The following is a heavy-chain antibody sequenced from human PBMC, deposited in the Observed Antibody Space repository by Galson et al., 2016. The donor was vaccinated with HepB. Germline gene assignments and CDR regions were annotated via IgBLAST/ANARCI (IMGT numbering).Heavy chain of an antibody. CDR1: GFTFNNYG. Sequence: SLRLSCAASGFTFNNYGMTWVRQAPGKGLEGVARISRSGGSTDYADSVKGRFTISRDNSKHTPSLQMNSLTADDTAIYYCVQGGTAPAVWGKGTTVTVSS. V-gene: IGHV3-23*01. CDR3: VQGGTAPAV. D-gene: IGHD1-1*01. J-gene: IGHJ6*04. CDR2: ISRSGGST.